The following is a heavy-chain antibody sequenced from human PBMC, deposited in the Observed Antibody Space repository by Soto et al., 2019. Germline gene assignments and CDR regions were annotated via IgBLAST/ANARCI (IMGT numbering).Heavy chain of an antibody. CDR2: INHSGST. D-gene: IGHD3-3*01. CDR1: GGSFSGYY. CDR3: ARSVLRFLEWWQFDP. J-gene: IGHJ5*02. V-gene: IGHV4-34*01. Sequence: PSETLSLTCAVYGGSFSGYYWSWIRQPPGKGLEWIGEINHSGSTNYNPSLKSRVTISVDTSKNQFSLKLSSVTAADTAVYYCARSVLRFLEWWQFDPWGQGTLVTVSS.